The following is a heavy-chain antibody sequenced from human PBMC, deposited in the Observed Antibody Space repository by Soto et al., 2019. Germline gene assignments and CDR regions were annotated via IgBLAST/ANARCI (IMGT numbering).Heavy chain of an antibody. V-gene: IGHV3-21*01. CDR3: ARDTDIVEVVTTNRLAV. CDR2: ITSSSGYI. CDR1: GFRFSTYS. J-gene: IGHJ6*02. D-gene: IGHD2-15*01. Sequence: EVQLAESGGGLVKPGGSLRLSCAASGFRFSTYSMNWVRQAPGKGLEWVSLITSSSGYIYYADSVKGRFTISRDNAKNSLYLQMNSLRAEDTDVYYCARDTDIVEVVTTNRLAVWGQGTTVTFSS.